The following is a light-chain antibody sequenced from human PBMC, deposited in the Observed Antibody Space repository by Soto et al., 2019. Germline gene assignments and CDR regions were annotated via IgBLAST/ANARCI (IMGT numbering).Light chain of an antibody. Sequence: QSALPQPASVSGSPGQSITISCTGTSSDVGGVSWYQQHPGKAPKLMIYDVSNRPSGVSNRFSGSKSGNTASLTISGLQAEDEADYYCSSYTSSSTRVFGTGTKLTVL. CDR1: SSDVGG. V-gene: IGLV2-14*01. CDR3: SSYTSSSTRV. J-gene: IGLJ1*01. CDR2: DVS.